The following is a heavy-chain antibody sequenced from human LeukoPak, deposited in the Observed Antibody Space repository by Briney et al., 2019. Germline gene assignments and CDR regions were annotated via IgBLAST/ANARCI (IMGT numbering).Heavy chain of an antibody. CDR1: GGSISSYY. CDR3: ATSSPDCSGGSCYLDYYGMDV. D-gene: IGHD2-15*01. Sequence: SETLSLTCTVSGGSISSYYWSWIRQPAGKGLEWIGRIYTSGSTNYNPSLKSRATMSVDTSKNQFSLKLSSVTAADTAVYYCATSSPDCSGGSCYLDYYGMDVWGQGTTVTVSS. CDR2: IYTSGST. J-gene: IGHJ6*02. V-gene: IGHV4-4*07.